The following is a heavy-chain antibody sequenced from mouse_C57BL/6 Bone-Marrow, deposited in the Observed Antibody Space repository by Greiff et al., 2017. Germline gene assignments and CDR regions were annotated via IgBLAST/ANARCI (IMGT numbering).Heavy chain of an antibody. CDR2: IYPRSGST. D-gene: IGHD1-1*01. J-gene: IGHJ4*01. CDR3: ARYYFYAMDY. Sequence: VQVVESGAELARPGASVKLSCKASGYTFTSYGISWVKQRTGQGLEWIGEIYPRSGSTYYNEKFKGKATLTADKSSSTAYMELRSLTSEDSAVYFCARYYFYAMDYWGQGTSVTVSS. CDR1: GYTFTSYG. V-gene: IGHV1-81*01.